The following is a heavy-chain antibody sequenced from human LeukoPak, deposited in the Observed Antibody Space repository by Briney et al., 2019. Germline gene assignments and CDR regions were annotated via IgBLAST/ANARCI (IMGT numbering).Heavy chain of an antibody. J-gene: IGHJ6*03. D-gene: IGHD6-13*01. CDR3: ARGGIAAAGTYYYYYYMDV. V-gene: IGHV1-8*03. CDR1: GYTFTSYE. CDR2: VNPNRCNT. Sequence: ASVKVSCKASGYTFTSYEINWVRQATGERLEWGGGVNPNRCNTGYATKCQGRVTITRQTSISTAYMELSSLRSEDRAVYYCARGGIAAAGTYYYYYYMDVWGKGTTVTVSS.